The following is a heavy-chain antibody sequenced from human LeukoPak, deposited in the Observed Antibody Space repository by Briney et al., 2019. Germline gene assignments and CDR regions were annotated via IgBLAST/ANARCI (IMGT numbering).Heavy chain of an antibody. D-gene: IGHD3-22*01. CDR2: INPNSGGT. CDR1: GYTFTGYY. V-gene: IGHV1-2*02. Sequence: ASVKVSCKASGYTFTGYYMHWVRQAPGQGLEWMGWINPNSGGTNYAQKFQGRVTMTRDTSISTAYMELSRLRSDDTAVYYCARAHQEYYYDSSGYLIVWGQGTLVTVSS. J-gene: IGHJ4*02. CDR3: ARAHQEYYYDSSGYLIV.